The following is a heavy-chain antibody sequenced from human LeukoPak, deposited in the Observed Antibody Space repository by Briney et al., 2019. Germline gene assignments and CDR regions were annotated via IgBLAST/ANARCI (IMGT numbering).Heavy chain of an antibody. Sequence: SETLSLTCTVSGGSINSGGYYWSWIRQHPGKGLEWIGYISYIGNTYYNPSLKSRLAISVDTSKNQLSLKLSSVTAADTAVYYCAGVDLNMVRGVQDWGQGTLVTVSS. CDR2: ISYIGNT. J-gene: IGHJ4*02. CDR3: AGVDLNMVRGVQD. D-gene: IGHD3-10*01. V-gene: IGHV4-31*03. CDR1: GGSINSGGYY.